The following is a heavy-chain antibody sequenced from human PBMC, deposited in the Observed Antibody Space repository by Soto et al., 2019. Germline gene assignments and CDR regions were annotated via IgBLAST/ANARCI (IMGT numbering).Heavy chain of an antibody. CDR1: GFTFSSYG. V-gene: IGHV3-23*01. Sequence: PGGSLRLSCAASGFTFSSYGMGWVRQAPGQGLEFVSAISNGGGVTYYAESVKGRFTISRDNSKNSLYLQMNSLRAEDMAVYYCASQSHYSSGYSFDYWGQGTLVTVSS. D-gene: IGHD3-22*01. J-gene: IGHJ4*02. CDR3: ASQSHYSSGYSFDY. CDR2: ISNGGGVT.